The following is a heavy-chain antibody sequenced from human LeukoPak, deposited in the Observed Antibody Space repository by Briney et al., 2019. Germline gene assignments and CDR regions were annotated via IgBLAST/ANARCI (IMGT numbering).Heavy chain of an antibody. CDR3: AGYYSMSV. CDR1: WDSVSSNSAS. J-gene: IGHJ6*03. CDR2: TYYRSKWYN. V-gene: IGHV6-1*01. Sequence: SQTLSLTWAISWDSVSSNSASWNWIRQSPSRGLEWLGRTYYRSKWYNEYSLSVRKRITITADTSKNQYSPHLNSVTPEDTAIYYCAGYYSMSVWGKGTTVTISS.